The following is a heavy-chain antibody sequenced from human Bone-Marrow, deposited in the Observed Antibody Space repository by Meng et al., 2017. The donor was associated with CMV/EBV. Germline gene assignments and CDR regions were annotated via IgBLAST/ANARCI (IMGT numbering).Heavy chain of an antibody. D-gene: IGHD2-2*01. V-gene: IGHV3-21*01. J-gene: IGHJ6*02. CDR3: ARDGGYCSSTTCHEDYGMDV. Sequence: GESLKISCAASGFTFSSYSMNWVRQAPGKGLEWVSSISSSSSYIYYADSVKGRFTISRDNAKNSLYLQMNSLRAEDTAVYYCARDGGYCSSTTCHEDYGMDVWGQGTTVTVSS. CDR1: GFTFSSYS. CDR2: ISSSSSYI.